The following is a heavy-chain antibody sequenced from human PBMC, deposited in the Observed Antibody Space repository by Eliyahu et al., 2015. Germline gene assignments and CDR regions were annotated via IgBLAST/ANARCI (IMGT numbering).Heavy chain of an antibody. CDR1: GYTFTSYA. D-gene: IGHD7-27*01. CDR3: ARNDDPAHWGFDP. V-gene: IGHV7-4-1*01. J-gene: IGHJ5*02. CDR2: XNXNTGNP. Sequence: QVQLVQSGSELKKPGASVKVSCKASGYTFTSYAXNWVRQAPGXGXKWMGWXNXNTGNPTXXQGFTGRFVFSLDTSVSTAYLQICSLKAEDTAVYYCARNDDPAHWGFDPWGQGTLVTVSS.